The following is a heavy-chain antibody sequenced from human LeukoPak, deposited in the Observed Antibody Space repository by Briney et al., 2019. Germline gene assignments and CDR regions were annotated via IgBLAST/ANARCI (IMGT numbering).Heavy chain of an antibody. J-gene: IGHJ4*02. Sequence: ASVKVSCKASGYTFTGYYMHWVRQAPGQGLEWMGWINPNSGGTDYAQKFQGRVTMTRDTSISTAYMELSRLRSDDTAVYYCARVPQGHYGSGSYDYWGQGTLVTVSS. D-gene: IGHD3-10*01. CDR3: ARVPQGHYGSGSYDY. CDR2: INPNSGGT. V-gene: IGHV1-2*02. CDR1: GYTFTGYY.